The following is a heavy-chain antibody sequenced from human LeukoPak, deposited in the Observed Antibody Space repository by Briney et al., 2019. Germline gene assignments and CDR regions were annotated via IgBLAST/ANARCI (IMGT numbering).Heavy chain of an antibody. J-gene: IGHJ5*02. D-gene: IGHD2-2*01. V-gene: IGHV4-34*01. CDR1: GGSFSGYY. CDR2: INHSGST. Sequence: SETLSLTCAVYGGSFSGYYWSWIRQPPGKGLEWIGEINHSGSTNYNPSLKSRVTISVDTSKNQFSLKLSSVTAADTAVYYCARGENNIVVVPAARHNWFDPWGQGTLVTVSS. CDR3: ARGENNIVVVPAARHNWFDP.